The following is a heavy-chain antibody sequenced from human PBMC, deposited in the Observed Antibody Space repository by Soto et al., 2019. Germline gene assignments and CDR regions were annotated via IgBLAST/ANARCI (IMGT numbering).Heavy chain of an antibody. CDR2: IYYSGST. D-gene: IGHD3-10*01. CDR3: ARVKGFMAAYYYYYGMDV. CDR1: GGSISSYY. V-gene: IGHV4-59*01. J-gene: IGHJ6*02. Sequence: SETLSLTCTVSGGSISSYYWSWIRQPPGKGLEWIGYIYYSGSTNYNPSLKSRVTISVDTSKNQFSLKLSSVTAADTAVYYCARVKGFMAAYYYYYGMDVWGQGTTVTVSS.